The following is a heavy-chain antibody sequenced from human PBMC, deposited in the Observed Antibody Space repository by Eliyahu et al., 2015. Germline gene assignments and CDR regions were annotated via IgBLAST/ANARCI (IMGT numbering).Heavy chain of an antibody. CDR3: AKDIGPYGDVKLFDY. D-gene: IGHD4-17*01. V-gene: IGHV3-9*01. Sequence: EVQLVESGGGLVQPGRSLRPSCAASGFTFXDYAMHWVRQAPGKGLEWVSGISWNSGSIGYADSVKGRFTISRDNAKNSLYLQMNSLRAEDTALYYCAKDIGPYGDVKLFDYWGQGTLVTVSS. J-gene: IGHJ4*02. CDR2: ISWNSGSI. CDR1: GFTFXDYA.